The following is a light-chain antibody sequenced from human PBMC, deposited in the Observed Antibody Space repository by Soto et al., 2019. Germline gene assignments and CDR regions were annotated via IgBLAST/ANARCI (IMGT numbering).Light chain of an antibody. CDR1: GSDVGSHNL. CDR2: EAS. Sequence: QSALTRPASVSGSPGQSITISCTGTGSDVGSHNLVSWYQQHPGKAPKFMIYEASKRPSGVSNRFSGSKSGNTASLTISGLQAEDEADYYCCSYAGSRTFVVFGGGTQLTVL. CDR3: CSYAGSRTFVV. J-gene: IGLJ2*01. V-gene: IGLV2-23*02.